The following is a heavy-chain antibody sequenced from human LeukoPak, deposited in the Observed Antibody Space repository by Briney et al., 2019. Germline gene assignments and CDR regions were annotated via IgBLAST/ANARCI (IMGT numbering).Heavy chain of an antibody. CDR3: ARAQGGTMVRGVIIPHYYYYMDV. CDR1: GGSISSGGYY. CDR2: IYYSGST. Sequence: SQTLSLTCTVSGGSISSGGYYWSWIRQHPGKGLEWIGYIYYSGSTHYNPSHKRRVTISVDTSKNQFSLKLSSVTAADTAVYYCARAQGGTMVRGVIIPHYYYYMDVWGKGTTVTVSS. D-gene: IGHD3-10*01. J-gene: IGHJ6*03. V-gene: IGHV4-31*03.